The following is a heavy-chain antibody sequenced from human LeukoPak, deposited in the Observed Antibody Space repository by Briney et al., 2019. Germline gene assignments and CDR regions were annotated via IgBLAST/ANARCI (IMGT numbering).Heavy chain of an antibody. J-gene: IGHJ4*02. CDR3: ARESSSSYPVAYYFDY. CDR1: GFTFSSYA. Sequence: GRSLRLSCAASGFTFSSYAMHWVRQAPGKGLEWVAVISYDGSNKYYAASVKGRFTISRDNSKNTLFLQLNSLRTEDTAVYYCARESSSSYPVAYYFDYWGQGTLVTVSS. CDR2: ISYDGSNK. D-gene: IGHD6-6*01. V-gene: IGHV3-30*04.